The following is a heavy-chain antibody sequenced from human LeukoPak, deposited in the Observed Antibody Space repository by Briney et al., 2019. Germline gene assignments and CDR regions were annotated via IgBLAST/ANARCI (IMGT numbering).Heavy chain of an antibody. CDR1: GYSFTSYW. D-gene: IGHD4-23*01. CDR3: ARHNTVVTPRYYHYGMDV. Sequence: GESLKISCKGSGYSFTSYWIGWVRQMPGKGLEWMGIIYPGDSDTRYSPSFQGQVTISADKSISTAYLQWSSLKASDTAMYYCARHNTVVTPRYYHYGMDVWGQGTTVTVSS. CDR2: IYPGDSDT. V-gene: IGHV5-51*01. J-gene: IGHJ6*02.